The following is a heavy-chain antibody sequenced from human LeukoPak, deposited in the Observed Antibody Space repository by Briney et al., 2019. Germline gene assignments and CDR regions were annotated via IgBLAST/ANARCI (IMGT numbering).Heavy chain of an antibody. V-gene: IGHV1-69*05. Sequence: SVKVSCKASGGTFSSFAISWVRQAPGQGREWMGGIIPIFGTANYAQKFQGRVTITTDEPTSTAYMELSSLRSEDTAVYYCARGYYDSSGLVPWFDPWGPGTLVTVSS. CDR1: GGTFSSFA. J-gene: IGHJ5*02. D-gene: IGHD3-22*01. CDR3: ARGYYDSSGLVPWFDP. CDR2: IIPIFGTA.